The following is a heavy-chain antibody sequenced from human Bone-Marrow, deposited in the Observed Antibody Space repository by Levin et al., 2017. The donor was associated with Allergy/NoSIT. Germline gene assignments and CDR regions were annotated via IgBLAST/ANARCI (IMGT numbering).Heavy chain of an antibody. D-gene: IGHD4-17*01. Sequence: SQTLSLTCTVSGGSISSYYWSWIRQPPGKGLEWIGYIYYSGSTNYNPSLKSRVTISVDTSKNQFSLKLSSVTAADTAVYYCAREGTVTTYAFDIWGQGTMVTVSS. CDR1: GGSISSYY. V-gene: IGHV4-59*01. CDR2: IYYSGST. CDR3: AREGTVTTYAFDI. J-gene: IGHJ3*02.